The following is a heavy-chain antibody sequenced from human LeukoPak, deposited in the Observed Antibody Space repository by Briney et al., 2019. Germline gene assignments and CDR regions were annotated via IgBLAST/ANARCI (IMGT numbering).Heavy chain of an antibody. D-gene: IGHD4-17*01. CDR1: GGSISSSSYY. J-gene: IGHJ4*02. V-gene: IGHV4-61*02. CDR2: IYTSGST. Sequence: PSETLSLTCTVSGGSISSSSYYWGWIRQPAGKGLEWIGRIYTSGSTNYNPSLKSRVTMSVDTSKNQFSLKLSSVTAADTAVYYCASTVPSYGDPDYFDYWGQGTLVTVSS. CDR3: ASTVPSYGDPDYFDY.